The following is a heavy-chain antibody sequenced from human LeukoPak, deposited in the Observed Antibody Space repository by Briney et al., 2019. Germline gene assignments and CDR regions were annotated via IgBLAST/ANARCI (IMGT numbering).Heavy chain of an antibody. Sequence: PGGSLRLSCAASAFSFSDYNMNWVRQAPGKGLEWVSSITSSGSYIYYADSVKGRFTISRDNAKNSLYLQLNSLRAEDTAVYSCARVRVGATFWGQGTMVTVSS. CDR2: ITSSGSYI. V-gene: IGHV3-21*01. CDR1: AFSFSDYN. CDR3: ARVRVGATF. J-gene: IGHJ3*01. D-gene: IGHD1-26*01.